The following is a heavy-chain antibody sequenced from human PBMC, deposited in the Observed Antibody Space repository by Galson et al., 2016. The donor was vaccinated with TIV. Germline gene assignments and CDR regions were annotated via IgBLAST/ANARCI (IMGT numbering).Heavy chain of an antibody. J-gene: IGHJ6*02. CDR3: ARGVVQATAIYGMDV. CDR2: IDPSDSYT. Sequence: QSGAEVKKPGESLRISCKGSGYIFTNYWITWVRQMPGKGLEWMGRIDPSDSYTNYSPSFQGHVTISTDKSISTAYVQWSSLRASDAAIYYCARGVVQATAIYGMDVWGQGTTVTVSS. V-gene: IGHV5-10-1*01. CDR1: GYIFTNYW. D-gene: IGHD2-2*01.